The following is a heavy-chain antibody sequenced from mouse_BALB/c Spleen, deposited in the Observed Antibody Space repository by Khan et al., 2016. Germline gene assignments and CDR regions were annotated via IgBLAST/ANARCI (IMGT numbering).Heavy chain of an antibody. CDR2: FAPGSNNS. CDR3: ARGVTYALYWYFDV. Sequence: DLVKPGASVKLSCKASGYTFTSYWINWIKQRPGQGLEWIGRFAPGSNNSYYNEMFKVKAKMTVDTSSRTAYIQLSSLSSEDSAVYFCARGVTYALYWYFDVWGAGTTVTVSS. V-gene: IGHV1S41*01. J-gene: IGHJ1*01. D-gene: IGHD2-12*01. CDR1: GYTFTSYW.